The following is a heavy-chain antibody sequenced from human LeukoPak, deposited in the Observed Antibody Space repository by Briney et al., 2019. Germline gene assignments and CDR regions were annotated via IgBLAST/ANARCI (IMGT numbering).Heavy chain of an antibody. D-gene: IGHD1-26*01. CDR3: ARDLRWELVYGMDV. V-gene: IGHV3-74*01. J-gene: IGHJ6*02. CDR2: INSDGSST. Sequence: GGTLRLSCAASGFTFSSYWMDWVRQAPGKGLVWVSRINSDGSSTIYADSVRGSFTISRDNANNTLYLQMNSLRAEDTAVYYFARDLRWELVYGMDVWGQGTTVTVSS. CDR1: GFTFSSYW.